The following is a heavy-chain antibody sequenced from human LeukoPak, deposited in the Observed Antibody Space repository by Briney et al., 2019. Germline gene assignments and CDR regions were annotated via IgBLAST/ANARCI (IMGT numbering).Heavy chain of an antibody. CDR1: GFTFSSYE. CDR3: ARAPHPYCRCCYCIYFDY. V-gene: IGHV3-48*03. Sequence: GGSLRLSCAASGFTFSSYEMNWVRQAPGKGLEWVSYISSSGSTIYYADSVKGRFTISRDNAKNSLYLQMNSLRAEDTAVYYCARAPHPYCRCCYCIYFDYWGQGTLVTVSS. CDR2: ISSSGSTI. D-gene: IGHD2-15*01. J-gene: IGHJ4*02.